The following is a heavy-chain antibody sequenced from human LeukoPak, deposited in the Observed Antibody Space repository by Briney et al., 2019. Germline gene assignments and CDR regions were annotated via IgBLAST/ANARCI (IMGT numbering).Heavy chain of an antibody. Sequence: GSSVKVSCKASGGTFSSYAISWVRQAPGQGLEWMGRIIPILGIANYAQKFQGRVTITADKSTSTAYMELSSLRSEDTAVYYWARALARNCSGGSCPYYGMDVWGQGTTVTVSS. V-gene: IGHV1-69*04. CDR1: GGTFSSYA. CDR3: ARALARNCSGGSCPYYGMDV. CDR2: IIPILGIA. D-gene: IGHD2-15*01. J-gene: IGHJ6*02.